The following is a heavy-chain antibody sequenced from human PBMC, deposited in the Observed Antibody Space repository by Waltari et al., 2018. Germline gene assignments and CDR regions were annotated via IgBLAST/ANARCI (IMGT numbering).Heavy chain of an antibody. CDR1: GFSLSTSGVG. CDR3: AHRRFGSSGYRNWYFDL. CDR2: IYWNDDK. D-gene: IGHD6-13*01. Sequence: QITLKESGPTLVKPTQTLTLTCTFSGFSLSTSGVGVGWIRQPPGKALEWLALIYWNDDKRYSPSLKSRLTITKDTSKNQLVLTMTNMDPVDTATYYCAHRRFGSSGYRNWYFDLWGRGTLVTVSS. J-gene: IGHJ2*01. V-gene: IGHV2-5*01.